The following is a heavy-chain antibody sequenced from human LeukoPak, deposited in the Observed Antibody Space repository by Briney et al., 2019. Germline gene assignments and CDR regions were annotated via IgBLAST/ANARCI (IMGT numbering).Heavy chain of an antibody. J-gene: IGHJ4*02. V-gene: IGHV4-28*01. CDR2: IYYSGTT. Sequence: PSDTLSLTCAVSGYSISNNSWWGWIRQPPGTGLEWIGYIYYSGTTYYNPSLKSRVTMSVDTSKNQFSLKLSSVTAVDTAVYYCARKAPSKGEFDYWGQGTLVTVSS. CDR3: ARKAPSKGEFDY. D-gene: IGHD3-16*01. CDR1: GYSISNNSW.